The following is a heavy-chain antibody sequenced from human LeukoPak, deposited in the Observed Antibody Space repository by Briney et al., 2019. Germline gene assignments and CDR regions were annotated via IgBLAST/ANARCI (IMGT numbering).Heavy chain of an antibody. J-gene: IGHJ3*02. CDR1: GFTFRSYG. V-gene: IGHV3-30*02. Sequence: GGSLRLSCAASGFTFRSYGMHWVRQAPGKGLEWVAFIRYDGSDKHYADSVKGRFTISRDNSKNTLYLQMNSLRAEDTAVYYCAKNYDILTGPDAFDIWGQGTMVTVSS. D-gene: IGHD3-9*01. CDR2: IRYDGSDK. CDR3: AKNYDILTGPDAFDI.